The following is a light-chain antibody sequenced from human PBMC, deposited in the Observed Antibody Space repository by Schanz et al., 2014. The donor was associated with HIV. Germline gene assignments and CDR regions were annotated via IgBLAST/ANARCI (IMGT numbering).Light chain of an antibody. CDR2: GAS. CDR3: QQYASSTPGT. Sequence: EIVVTQSPGTVSLSPGARAILSCRASQRVRSNFLAWYQQKPGQAPRLLIYGASIRATGIPDRFSGSGSGTDFTLTISSLEPEDIAVYYCQQYASSTPGTFGQGTKVEIK. CDR1: QRVRSNF. V-gene: IGKV3-20*01. J-gene: IGKJ1*01.